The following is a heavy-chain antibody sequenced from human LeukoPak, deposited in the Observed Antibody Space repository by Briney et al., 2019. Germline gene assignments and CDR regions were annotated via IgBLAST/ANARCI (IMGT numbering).Heavy chain of an antibody. Sequence: SETLSLTCTVPGVSISSYYWSWIRQPPGRGLEWIGNIYYSGSTNYNPSLKSRVTISVDTSKNQFSLKLNSVTAAGTAVYYCARDLGYCSGGSCYPWFDPWGQGTLVTVSS. D-gene: IGHD2-15*01. J-gene: IGHJ5*02. V-gene: IGHV4-59*01. CDR1: GVSISSYY. CDR3: ARDLGYCSGGSCYPWFDP. CDR2: IYYSGST.